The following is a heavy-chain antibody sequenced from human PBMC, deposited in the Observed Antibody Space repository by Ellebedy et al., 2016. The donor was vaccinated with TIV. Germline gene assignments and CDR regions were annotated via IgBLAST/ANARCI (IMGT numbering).Heavy chain of an antibody. CDR2: ISDSGGST. V-gene: IGHV3-23*01. CDR1: GFTFSTYA. D-gene: IGHD5-12*01. J-gene: IGHJ4*02. CDR3: AKDPNSPGDSGYGDY. Sequence: GESLKISCAASGFTFSTYAMTWVRQAPGKGLEWVSSISDSGGSTYYADSVKGRFTISRDNSKNTLSLQMNSLRAEDTAVYYCAKDPNSPGDSGYGDYWGQGTPVTVSS.